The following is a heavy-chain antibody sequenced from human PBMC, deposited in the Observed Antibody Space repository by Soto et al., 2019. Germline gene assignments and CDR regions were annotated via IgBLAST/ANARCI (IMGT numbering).Heavy chain of an antibody. D-gene: IGHD6-19*01. V-gene: IGHV4-59*01. CDR1: GGSISSYY. CDR2: IYYSGST. Sequence: SETLSLTCTVSGGSISSYYWSWSRQPPGKGLEWIGYIYYSGSTNYNPSLKSRVTISVDTSKNQFSLKLSSVTAADTAVYYCARMAGSIWYPIQYYYYGMDVWGQGTTVTVSS. CDR3: ARMAGSIWYPIQYYYYGMDV. J-gene: IGHJ6*02.